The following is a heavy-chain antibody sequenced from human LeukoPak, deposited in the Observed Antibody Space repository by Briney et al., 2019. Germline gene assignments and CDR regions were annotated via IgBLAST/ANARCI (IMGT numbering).Heavy chain of an antibody. J-gene: IGHJ4*02. Sequence: GASVKVSCKASGYTFISYYMHWVRQAPGQGLEWMGIINPSGGSTSYAQKFQDRVTMTRDTSTSIVYMELSSLRSEDTAVYYCARGSGYGGSDYWGQGTLVTVSS. D-gene: IGHD4-23*01. CDR3: ARGSGYGGSDY. V-gene: IGHV1-46*01. CDR1: GYTFISYY. CDR2: INPSGGST.